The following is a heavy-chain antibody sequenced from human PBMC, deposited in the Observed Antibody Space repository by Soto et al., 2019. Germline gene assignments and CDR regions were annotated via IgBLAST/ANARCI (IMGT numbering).Heavy chain of an antibody. V-gene: IGHV4-31*03. Sequence: SETLCLTCTVSGGSISSGGYYWSWIRQHPGKGLEWIGYIYYSGSTYYSPSLKSRVTISVDTSKNQFSLKLSPVTAADTAVYYCARADKYNWNTYYYYYYYMDVWGKGTTVT. J-gene: IGHJ6*03. D-gene: IGHD1-20*01. CDR1: GGSISSGGYY. CDR3: ARADKYNWNTYYYYYYYMDV. CDR2: IYYSGST.